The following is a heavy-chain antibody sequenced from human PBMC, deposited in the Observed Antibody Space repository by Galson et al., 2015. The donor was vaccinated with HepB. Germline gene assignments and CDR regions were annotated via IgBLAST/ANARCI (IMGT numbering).Heavy chain of an antibody. J-gene: IGHJ5*02. Sequence: TLSLTCAVSGGSIGSGGYSWSWIRQPPGKALGWIGYIYHSGSTYYNPSLKSRVTISLDRSKNHFSLKLTSVTAADTAVYYCANRYCTSTSCAFDPWGQGTLVTVSS. CDR2: IYHSGST. CDR1: GGSIGSGGYS. CDR3: ANRYCTSTSCAFDP. D-gene: IGHD2-2*01. V-gene: IGHV4-30-2*01.